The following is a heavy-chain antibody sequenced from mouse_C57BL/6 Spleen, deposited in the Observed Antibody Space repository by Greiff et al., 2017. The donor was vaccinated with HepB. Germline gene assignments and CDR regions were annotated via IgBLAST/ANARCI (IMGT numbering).Heavy chain of an antibody. D-gene: IGHD2-1*01. Sequence: QVQLQQSGAELMKPGASVKLSCKATGYTFTGYWIEWVKQRPGHGLEWIGEILPGSGSTNYNEKFKGKATFTADTSSNTAYMQLSSLTTEDSAIYYCARREKIYYGNFHWYFDVWGTGTTVTVSS. CDR2: ILPGSGST. CDR1: GYTFTGYW. V-gene: IGHV1-9*01. J-gene: IGHJ1*03. CDR3: ARREKIYYGNFHWYFDV.